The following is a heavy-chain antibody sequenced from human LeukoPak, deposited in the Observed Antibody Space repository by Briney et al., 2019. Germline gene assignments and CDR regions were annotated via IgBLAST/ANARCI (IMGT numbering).Heavy chain of an antibody. D-gene: IGHD3-10*02. CDR1: GFTFSSYG. Sequence: GGSLRLSCAASGFTFSSYGMSWVRQAPGKGLEWVSAISGSGGSTYYADSVKGRFTISRDNAKNSLYLQMNSLRAEDTAVYYCAELGITMIGGVWGKETTVTISS. V-gene: IGHV3-23*01. CDR2: ISGSGGST. J-gene: IGHJ6*04. CDR3: AELGITMIGGV.